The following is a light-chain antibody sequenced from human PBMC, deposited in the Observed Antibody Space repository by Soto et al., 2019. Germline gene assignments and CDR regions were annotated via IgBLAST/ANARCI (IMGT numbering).Light chain of an antibody. CDR1: QDISDY. Sequence: QSPSFLSASVGDRVTITCRASQDISDYLAWYQQRPGKAPKLLIYAASTLQSGVPSRFSGSGSGTDFTLTISSLQPEDFATYYCQQSYSTLITFGQGTRLEIK. J-gene: IGKJ5*01. V-gene: IGKV1-39*01. CDR3: QQSYSTLIT. CDR2: AAS.